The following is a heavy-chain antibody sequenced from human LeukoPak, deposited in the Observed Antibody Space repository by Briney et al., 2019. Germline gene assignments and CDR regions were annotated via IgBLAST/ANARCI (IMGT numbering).Heavy chain of an antibody. CDR3: ARGRHPGPTWISEY. D-gene: IGHD5-12*01. V-gene: IGHV1-8*01. J-gene: IGHJ4*02. Sequence: ASVKVSCKAFEYTFTSYDINWVRQATGQGLEWMGWMNPNSGNTGYAQKFQGRVTMTRNTSISTAYMELSSLTSEDTAVYYCARGRHPGPTWISEYWGQGTVVTVSS. CDR1: EYTFTSYD. CDR2: MNPNSGNT.